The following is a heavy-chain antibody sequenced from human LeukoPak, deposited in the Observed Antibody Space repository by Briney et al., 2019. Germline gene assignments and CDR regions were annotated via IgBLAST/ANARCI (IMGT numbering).Heavy chain of an antibody. J-gene: IGHJ5*02. V-gene: IGHV4-59*12. Sequence: SETLSLTCTVSGGSISSYYWSWIRQPPGKGLEWIGYIYYSGSTNYNPSLKSRVTISVDTSKNQFSLKLSSVTAADTAVYYCARDVTPYDSSGYYYEGNWFDPWGQGTLVTVSS. CDR3: ARDVTPYDSSGYYYEGNWFDP. CDR1: GGSISSYY. D-gene: IGHD3-22*01. CDR2: IYYSGST.